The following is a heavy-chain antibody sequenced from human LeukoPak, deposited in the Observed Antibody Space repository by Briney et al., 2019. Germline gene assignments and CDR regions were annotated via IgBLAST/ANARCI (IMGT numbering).Heavy chain of an antibody. CDR2: IYSGST. CDR3: ARRAGAYSHPYDY. Sequence: GGSLRLSCAASGFTFSSYTMSWVRQAPGKGLEWVSFIYSGSTHYSDSVKGRFTISRDNSKNTLYLQMNSLRAEDTVVYYCARRAGAYSHPYDYWGQGTLVTVSS. CDR1: GFTFSSYT. D-gene: IGHD4/OR15-4a*01. J-gene: IGHJ4*02. V-gene: IGHV3-53*01.